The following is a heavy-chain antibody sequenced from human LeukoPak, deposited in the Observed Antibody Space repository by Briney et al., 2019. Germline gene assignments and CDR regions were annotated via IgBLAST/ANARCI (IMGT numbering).Heavy chain of an antibody. J-gene: IGHJ4*02. V-gene: IGHV4-31*03. CDR3: ARVSGETSTYYFDY. Sequence: PSETLSLTCTVSGGSISSGGYYWSWIRQHPGKSLEWIGYIYYSGSTYYNPSLKSRVAISVDTSKNQFSLKLSSVTAADTAVYYCARVSGETSTYYFDYWGQGTLVTVSS. CDR1: GGSISSGGYY. D-gene: IGHD7-27*01. CDR2: IYYSGST.